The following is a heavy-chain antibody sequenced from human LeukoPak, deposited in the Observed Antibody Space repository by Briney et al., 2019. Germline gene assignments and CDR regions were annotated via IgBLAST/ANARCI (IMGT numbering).Heavy chain of an antibody. Sequence: SETLSPTCTASGGSTISNYWSWFRQLPGQGLEWIGYIYYSGSTNYNPSLKSRVTISVDTSKNQFSLKLSSVTAADTAVYYCARHIVVVPAAIVDGMDVWGEGTTVTVSS. CDR1: GGSTISNY. D-gene: IGHD2-2*01. CDR3: ARHIVVVPAAIVDGMDV. CDR2: IYYSGST. V-gene: IGHV4-59*08. J-gene: IGHJ6*02.